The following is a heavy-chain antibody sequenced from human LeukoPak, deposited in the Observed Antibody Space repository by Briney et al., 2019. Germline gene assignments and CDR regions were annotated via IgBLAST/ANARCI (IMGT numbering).Heavy chain of an antibody. CDR1: GGTFIIYA. V-gene: IGHV1-69*10. D-gene: IGHD6-13*01. CDR3: ARHPPTPGYSSSWRDYYYYGMDV. J-gene: IGHJ6*02. Sequence: AVRVSFKASGGTFIIYAISWVRQAPGQGRGWMGRIIPIFGIANYTQKFQGRVTITADKPTRPAYMQLRSLRSEDTAVYYCARHPPTPGYSSSWRDYYYYGMDVWGQGTTVTVSS. CDR2: IIPIFGIA.